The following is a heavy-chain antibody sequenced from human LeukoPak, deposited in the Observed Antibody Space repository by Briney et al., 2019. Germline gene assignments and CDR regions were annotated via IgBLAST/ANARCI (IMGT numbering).Heavy chain of an antibody. D-gene: IGHD3-3*01. CDR3: AREGVDYDFWSGYYPRYGMDV. CDR1: GGTFSSYA. V-gene: IGHV1-69*01. CDR2: IIPIFGTA. Sequence: GSSVKVSCKASGGTFSSYAISWVRQAPGQGLERMGGIIPIFGTANYAQKFQGRVTITADESTSTAYMELSSLRSEDTAVYYCAREGVDYDFWSGYYPRYGMDVWGQGTTVTVSS. J-gene: IGHJ6*02.